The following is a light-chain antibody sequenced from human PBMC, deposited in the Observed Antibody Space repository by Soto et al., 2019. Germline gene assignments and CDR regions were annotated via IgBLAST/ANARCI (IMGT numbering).Light chain of an antibody. CDR2: DAS. CDR1: QSSSSW. V-gene: IGKV1-5*01. CDR3: QQYNSYSMYT. Sequence: DIQMTQSPSTLSASVGDRVTITFRASQSSSSWLAWYQQKPGKAPKLLIYDASSLESGVPSRFSGSGSGTEFTLTISSLQPDDFATYYCQQYNSYSMYTFGQGTKLEIK. J-gene: IGKJ2*01.